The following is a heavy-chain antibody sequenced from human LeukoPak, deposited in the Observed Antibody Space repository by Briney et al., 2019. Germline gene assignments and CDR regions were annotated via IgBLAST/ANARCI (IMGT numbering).Heavy chain of an antibody. CDR1: GFTFDDYA. CDR3: AKDIHYDSSGCLDY. J-gene: IGHJ4*02. CDR2: ISWNSGSI. V-gene: IGHV3-9*01. Sequence: GGSLRLSCEASGFTFDDYAMHGVRQPPGKGLEWVSGISWNSGSIGYADSVKGRFTISRDNAKNSLYLQMNSLRAEDTALYYCAKDIHYDSSGCLDYWGQGTLVTVSS. D-gene: IGHD3-22*01.